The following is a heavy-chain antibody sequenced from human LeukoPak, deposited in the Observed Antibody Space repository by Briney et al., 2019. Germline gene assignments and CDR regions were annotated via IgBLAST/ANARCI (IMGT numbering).Heavy chain of an antibody. CDR2: ISYDGSNK. Sequence: GRSLRLSCAASGFTFSSYGMHWVRQAPGKGLEWVAVISYDGSNKYYADSVKGRFTISRDNSKNTLYLQMNSLRAEDTAVYYCAKDLSSSWPSFDYWGQGTLVIASS. D-gene: IGHD6-13*01. CDR3: AKDLSSSWPSFDY. CDR1: GFTFSSYG. V-gene: IGHV3-30*18. J-gene: IGHJ4*02.